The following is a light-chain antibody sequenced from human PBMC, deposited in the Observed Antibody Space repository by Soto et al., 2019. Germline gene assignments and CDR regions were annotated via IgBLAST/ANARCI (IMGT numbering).Light chain of an antibody. CDR3: QHYGSSPPMYT. CDR2: GTS. Sequence: EIVLTQSPGTLSLSPGERATLSCRASQSVSTTYLGWYQQKPGQAPGLLVYGTSRRATGIPDRFSGSGSGTDFTLTISSLEPEDFAVYYCQHYGSSPPMYTFGQGTKLEIK. J-gene: IGKJ2*01. CDR1: QSVSTTY. V-gene: IGKV3-20*01.